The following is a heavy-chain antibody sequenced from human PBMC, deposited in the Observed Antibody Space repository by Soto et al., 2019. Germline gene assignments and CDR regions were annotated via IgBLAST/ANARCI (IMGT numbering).Heavy chain of an antibody. D-gene: IGHD2-2*02. CDR1: GFPFTIYS. Sequence: PGGSLRLSCAASGFPFTIYSMNLVRQSPGQGLEWVSYITSKSTTIKYADSVKGRFTVSRDNAKNSLYLQLNSLRDEDKAVYYCAREMGACSDSSCYNGPYDSWGQGTLVTVSS. V-gene: IGHV3-48*02. J-gene: IGHJ5*02. CDR3: AREMGACSDSSCYNGPYDS. CDR2: ITSKSTTI.